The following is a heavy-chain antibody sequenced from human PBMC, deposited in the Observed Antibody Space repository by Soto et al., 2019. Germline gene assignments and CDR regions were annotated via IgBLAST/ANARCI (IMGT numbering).Heavy chain of an antibody. CDR3: ARAYSNYDYYYGMDV. CDR1: GGSISSGGYY. Sequence: SETLSLPCTVSGGSISSGGYYWSWIRQHPGKGLEWISYIYYSGSTYYNPSLKSRVTISVDTSKNQFSLKLSSVTAADTAVYYCARAYSNYDYYYGMDVWGQGTTVTVSS. J-gene: IGHJ6*02. CDR2: IYYSGST. D-gene: IGHD4-4*01. V-gene: IGHV4-31*03.